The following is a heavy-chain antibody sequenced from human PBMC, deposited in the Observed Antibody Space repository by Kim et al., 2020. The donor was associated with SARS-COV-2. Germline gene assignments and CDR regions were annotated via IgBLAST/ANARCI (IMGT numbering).Heavy chain of an antibody. V-gene: IGHV3-33*01. J-gene: IGHJ6*02. D-gene: IGHD1-1*01. Sequence: GGSLRLSCAASGFTFSSYGMHGVRQAPGKGLEWVAVIWYDGSNKYYADSVKGRFTISRDNSKNTLYLQMNSLRAEDTAVYYCAREGLWNEAGGLDVWGQGTTVTVSS. CDR1: GFTFSSYG. CDR3: AREGLWNEAGGLDV. CDR2: IWYDGSNK.